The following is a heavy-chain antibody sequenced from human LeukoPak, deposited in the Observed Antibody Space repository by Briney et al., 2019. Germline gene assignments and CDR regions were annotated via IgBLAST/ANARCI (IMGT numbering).Heavy chain of an antibody. CDR2: ISSSGSTI. Sequence: HTGGSLRLSCAASGFTFNSYEMNWVRQAPGKGLEWVSYISSSGSTIYYADSVKGRFTISRDNAKNSLYLQMNSLRAEDTAVYYCARYSNWDVDYWGQGTLVTVSS. CDR1: GFTFNSYE. V-gene: IGHV3-48*03. CDR3: ARYSNWDVDY. D-gene: IGHD4-11*01. J-gene: IGHJ4*02.